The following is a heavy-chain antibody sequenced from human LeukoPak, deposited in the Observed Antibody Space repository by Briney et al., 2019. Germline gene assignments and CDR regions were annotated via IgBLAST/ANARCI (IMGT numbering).Heavy chain of an antibody. J-gene: IGHJ4*02. CDR2: ISAYNGNT. V-gene: IGHV1-18*01. CDR3: ARIISGSRGYYFDY. CDR1: GYTFTSYG. Sequence: ASVTVSCTASGYTFTSYGISWVRQAPGQGLEWMGWISAYNGNTNYAQKLQGRVTMTTDTSTSTAYMELRSLRSDDTAVYYCARIISGSRGYYFDYWGQGTLVTVSS. D-gene: IGHD1-26*01.